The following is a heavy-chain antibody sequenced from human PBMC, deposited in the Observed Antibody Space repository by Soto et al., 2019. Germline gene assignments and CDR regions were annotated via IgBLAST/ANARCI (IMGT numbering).Heavy chain of an antibody. CDR1: GFTFSDYY. J-gene: IGHJ4*02. D-gene: IGHD7-27*01. Sequence: GGSLRLSCAASGFTFSDYYMSWIRQAPGKGLEWVSYISNSGSSIYYADSVKGRFTISRDNAKNSLYLRMNSLRAEDTAVYYCARDFFANTFDYWGQGTLVTVSS. CDR3: ARDFFANTFDY. CDR2: ISNSGSSI. V-gene: IGHV3-11*01.